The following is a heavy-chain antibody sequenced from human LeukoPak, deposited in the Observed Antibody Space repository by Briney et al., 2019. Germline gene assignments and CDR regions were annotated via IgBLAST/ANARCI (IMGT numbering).Heavy chain of an antibody. CDR2: ISANGAKT. J-gene: IGHJ4*02. CDR3: AKGWSVTMVMAAPGD. Sequence: PGGSLRLSCAASGFTLNSYAMSWVRQAPGKGLEWVSGISANGAKTYYADSVKGRFTISRDNSKNTQSLQMNSLRAEDTALYYCAKGWSVTMVMAAPGDWGQGALVTVSS. D-gene: IGHD3-10*01. CDR1: GFTLNSYA. V-gene: IGHV3-23*01.